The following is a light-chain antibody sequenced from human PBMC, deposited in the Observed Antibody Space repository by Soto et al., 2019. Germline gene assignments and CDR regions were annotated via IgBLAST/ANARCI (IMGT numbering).Light chain of an antibody. V-gene: IGKV3-20*01. J-gene: IGKJ2*01. CDR1: QSVSSSY. Sequence: EIVLTQSPGTLSLSPGERATLSCRASQSVSSSYLAWYQQKPGQAPRHRIYGPTSRATGIPDRFSGSGSGTDFNLTISRLEPEDFAVYYCQQYGSSPPYTFGQGTKLEIK. CDR3: QQYGSSPPYT. CDR2: GPT.